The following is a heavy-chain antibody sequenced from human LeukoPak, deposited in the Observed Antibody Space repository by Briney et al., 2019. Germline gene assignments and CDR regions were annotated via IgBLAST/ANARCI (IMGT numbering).Heavy chain of an antibody. V-gene: IGHV3-30-3*01. J-gene: IGHJ4*02. D-gene: IGHD4-17*01. CDR2: ISYDGTEK. CDR1: GFTFSSYA. Sequence: GGSLRLSCAASGFTFSSYAMHWVRQAPGKGLEWVAVISYDGTEKYYGDSVKGRFTISRDNSKNTLYLQMNSLRAEDTALYYCARDGHGVPLDYWGQGTLVTVSP. CDR3: ARDGHGVPLDY.